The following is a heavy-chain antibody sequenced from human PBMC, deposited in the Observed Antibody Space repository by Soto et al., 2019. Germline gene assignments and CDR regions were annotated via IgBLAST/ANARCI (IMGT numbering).Heavy chain of an antibody. D-gene: IGHD3-16*01. CDR1: GTIFSSYT. V-gene: IGHV1-69*08. CDR2: IIPILGET. CDR3: ARGLGGRMDD. Sequence: QVQLVQSGAEVKRPGSSVRVSCKASGTIFSSYTFSGVRQAPGQGLEWMGRIIPILGETNSEQKFQGRVTLTADKSTNTAYMELNSLRLEDTAVYYCARGLGGRMDDWGQGTTVTVSS. J-gene: IGHJ6*02.